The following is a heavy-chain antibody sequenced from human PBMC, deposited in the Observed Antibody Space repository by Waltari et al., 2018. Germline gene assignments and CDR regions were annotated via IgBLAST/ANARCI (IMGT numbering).Heavy chain of an antibody. D-gene: IGHD3-10*01. CDR1: GSTFTSYG. CDR2: ISAYNGNT. Sequence: QVQLVQSGAEVKKPGASVKVSCKASGSTFTSYGISWVRQALGKGREWMGWISAYNGNTNYAQKLQGRVTMTTDTSTSTAYMELRSLRSDDTAVYYCARVSLLWFGVIDNNDYWGQGTLVTVSS. CDR3: ARVSLLWFGVIDNNDY. V-gene: IGHV1-18*01. J-gene: IGHJ4*02.